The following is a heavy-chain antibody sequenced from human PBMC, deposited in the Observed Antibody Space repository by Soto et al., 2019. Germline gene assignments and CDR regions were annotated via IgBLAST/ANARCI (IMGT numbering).Heavy chain of an antibody. CDR2: IYYSGST. Sequence: SETLSLTCTVSGGSISSGGYYWSWIRQHPGKGLEWIGYIYYSGSTYYNPSLKSRVTISVDTSKNQFSLKLSSVTAADTAVYYCARATITIFGVVIFRWFDPWGQGTLVTVSS. V-gene: IGHV4-31*03. CDR1: GGSISSGGYY. CDR3: ARATITIFGVVIFRWFDP. J-gene: IGHJ5*02. D-gene: IGHD3-3*01.